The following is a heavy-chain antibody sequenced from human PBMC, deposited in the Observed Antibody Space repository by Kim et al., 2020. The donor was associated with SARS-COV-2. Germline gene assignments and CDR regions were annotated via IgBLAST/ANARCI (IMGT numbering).Heavy chain of an antibody. D-gene: IGHD4-17*01. V-gene: IGHV3-53*01. Sequence: GGSLRLSCAASGFTVSSNYMSWVRQAPGKGLEWVSIISTGGSTYYADSVKGRFTISRDKSKNTLYLQVNSLRAEDTAVYYCARLGLPNAFDIWGQGTMVTVSS. CDR3: ARLGLPNAFDI. J-gene: IGHJ3*02. CDR2: ISTGGST. CDR1: GFTVSSNY.